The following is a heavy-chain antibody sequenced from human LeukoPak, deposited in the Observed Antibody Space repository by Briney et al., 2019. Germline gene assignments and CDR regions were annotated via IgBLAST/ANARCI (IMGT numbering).Heavy chain of an antibody. D-gene: IGHD2-2*01. Sequence: PGGSLRLSCAASGFTFSSYAMHWVRQAPGKWLEWVAVISYDGSNKYYADSVKGRFTISRDNSKNTLYLQMNSLRAEDTAVYYCARLLGYCSSTSCSDFDYWGQGTLVTVSS. CDR1: GFTFSSYA. J-gene: IGHJ4*02. V-gene: IGHV3-30*01. CDR3: ARLLGYCSSTSCSDFDY. CDR2: ISYDGSNK.